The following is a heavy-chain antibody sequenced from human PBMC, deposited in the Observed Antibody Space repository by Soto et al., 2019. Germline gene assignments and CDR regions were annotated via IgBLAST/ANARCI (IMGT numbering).Heavy chain of an antibody. Sequence: EVQLLESGGGLVQPGGSLRLSCAASGFSFSDAWMTWVRQAPGAGLEWVGRIKSRTDGGTTDYAAPVKGRFTISRDASKTTLYLQMNSLKTEDTAVYYCTTDPHSTGTKYWGQGTLVTVSS. CDR3: TTDPHSTGTKY. CDR1: GFSFSDAW. J-gene: IGHJ4*02. CDR2: IKSRTDGGTT. D-gene: IGHD1-1*01. V-gene: IGHV3-15*01.